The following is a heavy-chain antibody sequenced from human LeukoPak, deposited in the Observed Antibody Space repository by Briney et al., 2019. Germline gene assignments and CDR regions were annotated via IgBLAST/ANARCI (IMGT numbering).Heavy chain of an antibody. D-gene: IGHD2-2*02. V-gene: IGHV3-53*01. CDR3: ARLGFVVPAVIFDY. CDR1: GFTVSSNY. J-gene: IGHJ4*02. Sequence: GGSLRLSCAASGFTVSSNYMSWARQARGKGLEWVSVIYIGGSTYYADSVKGRFTISRDISKNTLYLQMNSLRAEDTAMYYCARLGFVVPAVIFDYWGQGTLVTVSS. CDR2: IYIGGST.